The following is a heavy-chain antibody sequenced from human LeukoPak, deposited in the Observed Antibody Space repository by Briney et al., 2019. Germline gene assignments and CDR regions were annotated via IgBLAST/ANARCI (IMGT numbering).Heavy chain of an antibody. CDR2: IIPNLGIA. CDR3: ARVQTGARRVAVYYYYGMDV. J-gene: IGHJ6*02. V-gene: IGHV1-69*04. Sequence: ASVKVSCKAPGGTFSSYAISWVRQAPGQGLEWMGRIIPNLGIANYAQKFQGRVTITADKSTSTAYMELSSLRSEDTAVYYCARVQTGARRVAVYYYYGMDVWGQGTTVTVSS. D-gene: IGHD6-6*01. CDR1: GGTFSSYA.